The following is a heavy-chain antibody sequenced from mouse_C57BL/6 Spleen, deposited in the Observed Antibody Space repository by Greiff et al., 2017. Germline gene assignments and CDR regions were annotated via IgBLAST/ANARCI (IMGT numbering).Heavy chain of an antibody. CDR2: IDPSDSET. CDR1: GYTFTSYW. J-gene: IGHJ3*01. V-gene: IGHV1-52*01. D-gene: IGHD1-1*01. Sequence: QVQLQQPGAELVRPGSSVKLSCKASGYTFTSYWMHWVKQRPIQGLEWIGNIDPSDSETHYNQKFKDKATLTVDKSSSTAYMQLSSLTSEDSAVYYCARGGITTVVAKGWFAYWGQGTLVTVSA. CDR3: ARGGITTVVAKGWFAY.